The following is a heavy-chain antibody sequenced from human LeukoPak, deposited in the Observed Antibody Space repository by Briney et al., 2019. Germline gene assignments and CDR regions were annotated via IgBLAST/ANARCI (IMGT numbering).Heavy chain of an antibody. J-gene: IGHJ5*02. D-gene: IGHD2-21*02. V-gene: IGHV4-59*12. CDR1: GGSISSYY. CDR3: ARAPAVTDWFDP. CDR2: VYYSGST. Sequence: SETLSLTCTVSGGSISSYYWSWIRQPPGRGLEWIGYVYYSGSTNYSPSLKSRVTISVDTSKNQFSLRLSSVTTADTAVYYCARAPAVTDWFDPWGQGTLVTVSS.